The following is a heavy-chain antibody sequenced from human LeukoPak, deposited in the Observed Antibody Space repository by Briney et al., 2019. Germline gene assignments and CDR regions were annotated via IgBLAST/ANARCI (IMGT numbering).Heavy chain of an antibody. J-gene: IGHJ6*02. CDR2: ISAYNGNT. D-gene: IGHD2-8*01. V-gene: IGHV1-18*01. CDR3: ARIRLIPGYYYGMDV. Sequence: ASVKVSCKASGYTFTSYGISWVRQAPGQGLEWMGWISAYNGNTNYAQKLQGRVTMTTDTSTSTAYMELRSLRSDDTAVYYCARIRLIPGYYYGMDVWGQGTTVTVPS. CDR1: GYTFTSYG.